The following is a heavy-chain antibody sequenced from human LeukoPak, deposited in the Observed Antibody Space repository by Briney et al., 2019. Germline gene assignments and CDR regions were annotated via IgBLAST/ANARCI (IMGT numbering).Heavy chain of an antibody. V-gene: IGHV4-34*01. CDR3: ATRNSYYYDSSGYYWPIPDY. CDR1: GGSFSGYY. CDR2: INHSGST. D-gene: IGHD3-22*01. J-gene: IGHJ4*02. Sequence: SETLSLTCAVYGGSFSGYYWSWIRQPPGKGLEWIGEINHSGSTNYNPSLKSRVTISVDTSKNQFSLKLSSVTAADTAVYYCATRNSYYYDSSGYYWPIPDYWGQGTLVTVSS.